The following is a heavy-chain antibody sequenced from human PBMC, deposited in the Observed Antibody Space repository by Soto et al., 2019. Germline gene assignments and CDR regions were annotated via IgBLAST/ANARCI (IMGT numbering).Heavy chain of an antibody. J-gene: IGHJ4*02. CDR1: GGSISSYY. CDR3: SRVEWELPYFDD. D-gene: IGHD1-26*01. CDR2: IYYSGST. Sequence: SETLSLTCTVSGGSISSYYWSWIRQPPGKGLEWIGYIYYSGSTNYNPSLKSRVTISVDTSKNQFSLKLSSVTAADTAVYYCSRVEWELPYFDDWGQGTLVTVSS. V-gene: IGHV4-59*01.